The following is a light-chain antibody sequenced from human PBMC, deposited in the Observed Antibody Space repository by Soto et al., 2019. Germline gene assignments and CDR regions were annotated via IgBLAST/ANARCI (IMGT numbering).Light chain of an antibody. CDR3: SSYTSSSSYV. V-gene: IGLV2-14*01. CDR1: SSDVGAYNS. J-gene: IGLJ1*01. Sequence: QSVLTQPASVSGSPGQSIAISCTGTSSDVGAYNSVSWYQQYPGKAPKLMIHDVSNRPSGVSDRFSGSKSGNTASLTISGLQAEDEADYYCSSYTSSSSYVFGSGTKLTVL. CDR2: DVS.